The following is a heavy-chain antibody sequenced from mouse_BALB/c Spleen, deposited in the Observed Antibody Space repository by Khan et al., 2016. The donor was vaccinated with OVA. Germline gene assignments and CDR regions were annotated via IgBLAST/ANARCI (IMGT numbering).Heavy chain of an antibody. D-gene: IGHD6-1*01. Sequence: VQLQQSGPELMKPGASVKISCKASGYSFTSYYIHWVMESHGKSLEWIGYIDPFSGDTTYNQKFKGKATLTVDKSSSTAYILLSNLTSEDSAVYCCTMQCYVAWFTYWGQGTLVTVSA. J-gene: IGHJ3*01. CDR3: TMQCYVAWFTY. CDR1: GYSFTSYY. V-gene: IGHV1-31*01. CDR2: IDPFSGDT.